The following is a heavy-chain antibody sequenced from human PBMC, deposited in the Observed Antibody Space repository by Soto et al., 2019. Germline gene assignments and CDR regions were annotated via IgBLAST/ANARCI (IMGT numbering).Heavy chain of an antibody. D-gene: IGHD2-21*02. CDR1: GYTLTELS. Sequence: ASVKVSCKVSGYTLTELSMHWVRQAPGKGLEWMGGFDPEDGETIHAQKFQGRVTMTEDTSTDTAYMEPSSLRSEDTAVYYCEAYCGGDCYSTGGYYYYGTDVRGQATTVTV. CDR3: EAYCGGDCYSTGGYYYYGTDV. CDR2: FDPEDGET. J-gene: IGHJ6*02. V-gene: IGHV1-24*01.